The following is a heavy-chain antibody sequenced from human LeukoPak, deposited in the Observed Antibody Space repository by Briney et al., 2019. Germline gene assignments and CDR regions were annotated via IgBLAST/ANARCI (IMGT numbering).Heavy chain of an antibody. CDR1: GFTFHDYA. D-gene: IGHD3-22*01. Sequence: GGSLRLSCAASGFTFHDYAMHWVRQAPGKGLEWVSLINGDGGKTYYGDSGKGRFTISRDNSKNSLYLQMNSLRTEDTAFYYCAKGMYSYDSSGYASASDYWGQGTLVTVSS. J-gene: IGHJ4*02. CDR3: AKGMYSYDSSGYASASDY. V-gene: IGHV3-43*02. CDR2: INGDGGKT.